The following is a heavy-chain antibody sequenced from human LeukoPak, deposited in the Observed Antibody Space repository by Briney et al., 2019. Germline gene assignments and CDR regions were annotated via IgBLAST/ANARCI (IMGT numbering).Heavy chain of an antibody. J-gene: IGHJ6*03. CDR1: GFTFSSYW. CDR3: ARAAYSSGVIYYYYYMDV. V-gene: IGHV3-7*03. D-gene: IGHD3-10*01. Sequence: TGGSLRLSCAASGFTFSSYWMSWVRQAPGRGLEWVANIKQDGSEKYYVDSVKGRFTISRDNAKNSLYLQMNSLRAEDTALYYCARAAYSSGVIYYYYYMDVWGKGTTVTISS. CDR2: IKQDGSEK.